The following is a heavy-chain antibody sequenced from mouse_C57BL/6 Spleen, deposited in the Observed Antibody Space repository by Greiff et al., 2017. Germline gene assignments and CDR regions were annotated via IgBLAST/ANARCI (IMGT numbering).Heavy chain of an antibody. Sequence: QVHVKQSGPELVKPGASVKLSCKASGYTFTSYDINWVKQRPGQGLEWIGWIYPRDGSTKYNEKFKGKATLTVDTSSSTAYMGLHSLTSEDSAVYFCASANYYAMDYWGQGTSVTVSS. V-gene: IGHV1-85*01. J-gene: IGHJ4*01. CDR2: IYPRDGST. D-gene: IGHD6-1*01. CDR1: GYTFTSYD. CDR3: ASANYYAMDY.